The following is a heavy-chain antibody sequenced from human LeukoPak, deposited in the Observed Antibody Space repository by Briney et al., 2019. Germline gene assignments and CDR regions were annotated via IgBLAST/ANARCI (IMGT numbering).Heavy chain of an antibody. CDR3: AKWGDYDIWTGYYDSDY. D-gene: IGHD3-9*01. CDR1: GFTFSNYA. CDR2: VSGRDDST. V-gene: IGHV3-23*01. J-gene: IGHJ4*02. Sequence: GKSLRLSCAASGFTFSNYAMSWVRQAPGKGLEWVSAVSGRDDSTYYADSVKGRFTISRDTSKNTLYLQMNSLRAEDTAVYYCAKWGDYDIWTGYYDSDYWGQGTLVTVSS.